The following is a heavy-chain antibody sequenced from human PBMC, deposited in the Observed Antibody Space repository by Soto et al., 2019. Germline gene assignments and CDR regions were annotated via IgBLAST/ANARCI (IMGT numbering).Heavy chain of an antibody. CDR3: ARLDITIFGVSYGMDV. CDR2: IDPSDSYT. Sequence: PGESLKISCKGSGYSFTSYWISWVRQMPGKGLEWMGRIDPSDSYTNYSPSFQGHVTISADKSISTAYLQWSSLKASDTAMYYCARLDITIFGVSYGMDVWGQGTTVTVSS. D-gene: IGHD3-3*01. V-gene: IGHV5-10-1*01. J-gene: IGHJ6*02. CDR1: GYSFTSYW.